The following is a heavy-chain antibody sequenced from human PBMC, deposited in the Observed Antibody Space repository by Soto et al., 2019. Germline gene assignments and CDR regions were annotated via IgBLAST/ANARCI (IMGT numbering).Heavy chain of an antibody. Sequence: ASVKVSCKASGGTFSSYAISWVRQAPGQGLEWMGGIIPIFGTANYAQKFQGRVTITADESTSTAYMELSSLRSEDTAVYYCARSYDGDYFYWFDPWGPGTLVTVSS. CDR3: ARSYDGDYFYWFDP. J-gene: IGHJ5*02. CDR1: GGTFSSYA. CDR2: IIPIFGTA. D-gene: IGHD4-17*01. V-gene: IGHV1-69*13.